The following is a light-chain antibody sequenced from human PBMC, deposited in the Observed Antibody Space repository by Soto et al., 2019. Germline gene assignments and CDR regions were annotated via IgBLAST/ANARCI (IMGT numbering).Light chain of an antibody. CDR2: KNK. CDR1: SSNIGSKT. CDR3: AAWQDRLNGGV. Sequence: QSVLTQPPSASGTPGQRVTISCSGSSSNIGSKTVSWYQQFPGTAPKLHIYKNKQRPSGVPDRLSGSTSITSASLAISGLKSEDGVEYFCAAWQDRLNGGVFGGGTKLPVL. J-gene: IGLJ3*02. V-gene: IGLV1-44*01.